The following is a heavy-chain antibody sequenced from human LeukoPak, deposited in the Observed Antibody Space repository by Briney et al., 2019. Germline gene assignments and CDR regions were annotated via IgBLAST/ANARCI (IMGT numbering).Heavy chain of an antibody. CDR3: ARMNYISTGWGAPFDY. Sequence: GGSLRLSCAASGFTFSSYAMHWVRQAPGKGLEWVAVISCDGSNKYYADSVKGRFTISRDNSKNTLYLQMNSLRIEDTAVYYCARMNYISTGWGAPFDYWGQGVLVTVSS. CDR1: GFTFSSYA. V-gene: IGHV3-30-3*01. J-gene: IGHJ4*02. CDR2: ISCDGSNK. D-gene: IGHD1-7*01.